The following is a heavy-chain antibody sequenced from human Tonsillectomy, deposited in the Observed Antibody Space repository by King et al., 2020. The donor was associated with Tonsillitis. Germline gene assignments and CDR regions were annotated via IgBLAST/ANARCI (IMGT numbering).Heavy chain of an antibody. Sequence: VQLVESGGGLVKPGGSLRLSCAASGFTFSSYSMNWVRQAPGKGLEWVSSISSSSSYIYYAESVKGRFTISRDNAKNSLYLQMNSLRAEDTAVYYCARVARGGPGCYFDLWGRGTLVTVSS. J-gene: IGHJ2*01. CDR3: ARVARGGPGCYFDL. D-gene: IGHD2-15*01. CDR1: GFTFSSYS. CDR2: ISSSSSYI. V-gene: IGHV3-21*01.